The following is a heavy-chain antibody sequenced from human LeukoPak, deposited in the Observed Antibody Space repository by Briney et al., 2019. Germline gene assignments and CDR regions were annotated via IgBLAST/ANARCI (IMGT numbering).Heavy chain of an antibody. D-gene: IGHD5-18*01. CDR1: GGSISSSSYY. CDR3: ARSRGYSFLSSR. V-gene: IGHV4-39*01. CDR2: IYYSGST. Sequence: SETLSLTCTVSGGSISSSSYYWGWIRQPPGKGLEWIGSIYYSGSTYYNPSLKSRVTISVDTSKNQFSLKLSSVTAADTAVYYCARSRGYSFLSSRWDQGTLVTVSS. J-gene: IGHJ4*02.